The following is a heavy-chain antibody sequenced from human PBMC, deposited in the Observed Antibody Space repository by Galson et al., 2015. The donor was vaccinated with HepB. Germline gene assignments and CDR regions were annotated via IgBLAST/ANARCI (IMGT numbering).Heavy chain of an antibody. J-gene: IGHJ6*02. Sequence: SLRLSCAASGFTFSSYAMHWVRQAPGKGLEWVAVISYDGSNKYYADSVKGRFTISRDNSKNTLYLQMNSLRAEDTAVYYCARDRIVVVPAATLYYYYGMDVWGQGTTVTVSS. V-gene: IGHV3-30-3*01. D-gene: IGHD2-2*01. CDR2: ISYDGSNK. CDR1: GFTFSSYA. CDR3: ARDRIVVVPAATLYYYYGMDV.